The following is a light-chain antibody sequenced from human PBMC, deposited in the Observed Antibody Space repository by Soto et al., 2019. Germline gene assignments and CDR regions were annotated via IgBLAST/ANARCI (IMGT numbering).Light chain of an antibody. CDR1: KSNIGSNP. Sequence: VLTQPPSASGTPGQRVTISCSGSKSNIGSNPVNWYQQLPGTAPKLLIDSNNQRPSGVPDRFSGSRSGTSASLAISGLQSEDEADYYCAAWDDSLYGRVFGTGTKVTVL. CDR3: AAWDDSLYGRV. V-gene: IGLV1-44*01. CDR2: SNN. J-gene: IGLJ1*01.